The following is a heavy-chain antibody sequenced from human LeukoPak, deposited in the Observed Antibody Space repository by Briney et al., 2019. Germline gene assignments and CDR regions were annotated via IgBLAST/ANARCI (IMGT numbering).Heavy chain of an antibody. CDR2: IYPGDSDT. CDR1: GYSFTSYW. CDR3: ASQYCSGCSCHDY. J-gene: IGHJ4*02. D-gene: IGHD2-15*01. V-gene: IGHV5-51*01. Sequence: GESLKISCKGSGYSFTSYWIGWVRPRPGKGVEWMGIIYPGDSDTRYSPSFQGQVTISADKSISTAYLQWSSLKASDTAMYYCASQYCSGCSCHDYWGQGTLVTVSS.